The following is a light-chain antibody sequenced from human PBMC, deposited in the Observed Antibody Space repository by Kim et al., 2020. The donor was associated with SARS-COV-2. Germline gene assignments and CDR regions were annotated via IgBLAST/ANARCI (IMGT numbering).Light chain of an antibody. CDR1: SSDVGGYNY. J-gene: IGLJ1*01. CDR3: CSYVGAYYV. V-gene: IGLV2-11*01. Sequence: QSALTQPASVSGSPGQSITISCTGTSSDVGGYNYVSWYQQHPGKAPKLMIYDVSKRPSGVPDRFSGSKSGNTASLTISGLQPEDEADYYCCSYVGAYYVFGTGTKVTVL. CDR2: DVS.